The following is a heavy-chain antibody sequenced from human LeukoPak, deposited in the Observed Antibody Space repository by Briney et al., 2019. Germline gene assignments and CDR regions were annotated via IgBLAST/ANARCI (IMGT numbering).Heavy chain of an antibody. J-gene: IGHJ2*01. Sequence: TGGSLRLSCAASGFTFSKDDFHWVRQAPGKGLEWVAAIGVTGDTYYADSVKGRFTISREDAANSLYLQMRSLGAGDTALYYCTKEFCGSRAACAGGSYYDFWGRGPLVTVFS. CDR2: IGVTGDT. CDR3: TKEFCGSRAACAGGSYYDF. V-gene: IGHV3-13*01. CDR1: GFTFSKDD. D-gene: IGHD2-15*01.